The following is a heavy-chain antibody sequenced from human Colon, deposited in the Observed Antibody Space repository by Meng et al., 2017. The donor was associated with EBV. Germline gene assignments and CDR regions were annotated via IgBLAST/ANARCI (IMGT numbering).Heavy chain of an antibody. CDR1: GGSISSRHW. Sequence: GQLQDSGPGLVNPSGTLSLTCAASGGSISSRHWWTWVRQPPGKGLEWIGEVYHTGSTKYNPSLKSRLTISVDKSKNQFSLNLTSVTAADTAVYYCARVWQSLTAFFDSWGQGTLVTVSS. CDR2: VYHTGST. D-gene: IGHD2-21*01. CDR3: ARVWQSLTAFFDS. V-gene: IGHV4-4*02. J-gene: IGHJ4*02.